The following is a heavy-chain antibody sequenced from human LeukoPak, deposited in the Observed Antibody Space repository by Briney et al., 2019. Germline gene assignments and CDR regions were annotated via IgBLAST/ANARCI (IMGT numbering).Heavy chain of an antibody. V-gene: IGHV4-30-2*01. CDR2: IHHSGST. Sequence: PSETLSLTCAVSGGSISSGGYSWSWIRQPPGKGLEWIGYIHHSGSTYYNPSLKSRVTISVDRSKNQFSLKLSSVTAADTAVYYCARGTYYYDSSGYYFDYWGQGTLVTVSS. CDR3: ARGTYYYDSSGYYFDY. D-gene: IGHD3-22*01. J-gene: IGHJ4*02. CDR1: GGSISSGGYS.